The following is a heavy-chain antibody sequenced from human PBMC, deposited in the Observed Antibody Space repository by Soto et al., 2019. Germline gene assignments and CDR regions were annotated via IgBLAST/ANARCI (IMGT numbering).Heavy chain of an antibody. CDR3: ARAFASNKYWFDP. CDR1: GGSFSSYI. V-gene: IGHV1-69*01. J-gene: IGHJ5*02. Sequence: QVQLVQSGAEVKKPGSSVKVSCKASGGSFSSYIISWVRQAPGQGLEWLGEIIPIFGSANYAQSFQGGVTITADESTSTAYMDLSSLRSEDTAVYYCARAFASNKYWFDPWGQGTLVTVS. CDR2: IIPIFGSA. D-gene: IGHD3-16*01.